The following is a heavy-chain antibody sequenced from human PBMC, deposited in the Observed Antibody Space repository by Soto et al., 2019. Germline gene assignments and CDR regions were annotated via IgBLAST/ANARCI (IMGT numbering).Heavy chain of an antibody. D-gene: IGHD2-2*02. CDR2: ISGSGGST. J-gene: IGHJ6*02. V-gene: IGHV3-23*01. Sequence: TGGSLRLSCAASGFTFSSYAMSWVRQAPGKGLEWVSAISGSGGSTYYADSVKGRFTISRDNSKNTLYLQMNSLRAEDTAVYYCAKDIGCSSASCYIARHYYYYGMDVWGQGTKVTVSS. CDR3: AKDIGCSSASCYIARHYYYYGMDV. CDR1: GFTFSSYA.